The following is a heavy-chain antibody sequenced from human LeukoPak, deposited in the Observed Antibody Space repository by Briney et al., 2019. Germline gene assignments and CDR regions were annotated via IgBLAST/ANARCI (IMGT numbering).Heavy chain of an antibody. D-gene: IGHD2-15*01. Sequence: PGGSLRLSCSASGFTFSSYAMHWVRQAPGKGLEYVSAISSNGGSTYYADSVKGRFTISKDNSNNTLYLQMSSQRADDTAEYYSLKGRGYCGGGSCYFDYWGQGTLVSVCS. CDR2: ISSNGGST. V-gene: IGHV3-64D*06. CDR3: LKGRGYCGGGSCYFDY. J-gene: IGHJ4*02. CDR1: GFTFSSYA.